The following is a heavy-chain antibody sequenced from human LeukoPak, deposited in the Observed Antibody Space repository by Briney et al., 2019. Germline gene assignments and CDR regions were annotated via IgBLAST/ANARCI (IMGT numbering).Heavy chain of an antibody. CDR3: ARNGGGSWGIDY. J-gene: IGHJ4*02. CDR1: GGSISSSSYY. D-gene: IGHD2-15*01. Sequence: SGPGLVKPSETLSLTCTASGGSISSSSYYWGWIRQPPGKGLEWIGSIYYSGSTYYNPSLKSRVTISVDTSKNQFSLNLSSVTAADTAVYYCARNGGGSWGIDYWGQGTLVTVSS. V-gene: IGHV4-39*07. CDR2: IYYSGST.